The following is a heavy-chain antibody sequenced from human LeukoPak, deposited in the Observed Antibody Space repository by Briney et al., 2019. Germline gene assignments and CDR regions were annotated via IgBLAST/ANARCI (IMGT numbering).Heavy chain of an antibody. D-gene: IGHD3-9*01. CDR1: GGSISSYY. J-gene: IGHJ3*02. V-gene: IGHV4-4*07. CDR2: IYTSGST. Sequence: PSETLSLTCTVSGGSISSYYWSWIRQPAGKGLEWIGRIYTSGSTNYNPSLKSRVTMSVDTSKNQFSLKLSSVTAADTAVYYCARDQVRYFDWLDPAFDAFDISGQGTMVTVSS. CDR3: ARDQVRYFDWLDPAFDAFDI.